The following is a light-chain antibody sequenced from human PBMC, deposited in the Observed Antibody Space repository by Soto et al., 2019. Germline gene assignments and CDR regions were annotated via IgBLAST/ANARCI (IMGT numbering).Light chain of an antibody. V-gene: IGKV3-20*01. CDR2: GAS. Sequence: EIVLTQSPGTLSLSPGEKATLSCRASQSVSSSYLAWYQQKPGQAPRLLIYGASSRATGIPDRFSGSGSGTGFTLTISRLEPEDFAVYYCQQYCSSPRTFGQGTQVEIK. J-gene: IGKJ1*01. CDR3: QQYCSSPRT. CDR1: QSVSSSY.